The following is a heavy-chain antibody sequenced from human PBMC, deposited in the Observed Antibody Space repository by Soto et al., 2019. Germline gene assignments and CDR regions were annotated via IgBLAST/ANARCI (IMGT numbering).Heavy chain of an antibody. CDR3: AKDEGAAVGSHGD. CDR1: GFIFDDFT. Sequence: GGSLRLSGAASGFIFDDFTMHWVRLLPGKGLQWVSFTNWDGRITMYADSVKCRFTISRDNTNSHLYLQMNSLGSDDTALYSCAKDEGAAVGSHGDWGQGTLITVSS. J-gene: IGHJ4*02. V-gene: IGHV3-43*01. CDR2: TNWDGRIT. D-gene: IGHD6-13*01.